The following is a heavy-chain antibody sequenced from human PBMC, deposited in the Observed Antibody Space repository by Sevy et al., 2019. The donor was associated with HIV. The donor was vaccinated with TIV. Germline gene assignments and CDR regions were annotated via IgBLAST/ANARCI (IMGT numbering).Heavy chain of an antibody. D-gene: IGHD3-10*01. CDR3: ARDDTASYLPVS. J-gene: IGHJ4*02. CDR1: GFTFSDYS. Sequence: GGSLRLSCAASGFTFSDYSLNWVRQAPGKGLEWFSYISRSGTTRHYADSVRGRFTISRDDAKNSLYLQMGSLRDEDTAVYYCARDDTASYLPVSWGQGTLVTVSS. CDR2: ISRSGTTR. V-gene: IGHV3-48*02.